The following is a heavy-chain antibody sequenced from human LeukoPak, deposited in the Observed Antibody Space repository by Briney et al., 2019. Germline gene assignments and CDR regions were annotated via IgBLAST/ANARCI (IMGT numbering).Heavy chain of an antibody. CDR1: GYTFTGYY. Sequence: ASVKVSCKASGYTFTGYYMHCVRQAPGQGLEWMGRINPNSGVTNYAQKFQSRVTMTRDTSISTAYMELSRLRSDDTAVYYCASTSMIELSDAFDIWGQGTMVTVSS. CDR2: INPNSGVT. J-gene: IGHJ3*02. CDR3: ASTSMIELSDAFDI. D-gene: IGHD3-22*01. V-gene: IGHV1-2*06.